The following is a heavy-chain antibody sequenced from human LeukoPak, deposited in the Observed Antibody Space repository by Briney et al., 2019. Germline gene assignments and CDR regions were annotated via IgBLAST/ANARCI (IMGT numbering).Heavy chain of an antibody. CDR2: INHSGST. Sequence: SETLSLTCAVYGGSFSGYYWSWIRQPPGKGLEWIGEINHSGSTNYNPSLKSRVTISVDTSKNQFSLKLSSVTAADTAVYYCARGVGQQLVNWFDPWGQGTLVTVSS. CDR3: ARGVGQQLVNWFDP. CDR1: GGSFSGYY. V-gene: IGHV4-34*01. J-gene: IGHJ5*02. D-gene: IGHD6-13*01.